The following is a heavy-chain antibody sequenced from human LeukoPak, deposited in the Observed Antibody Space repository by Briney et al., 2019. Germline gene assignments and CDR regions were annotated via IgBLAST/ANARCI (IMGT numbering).Heavy chain of an antibody. V-gene: IGHV3-23*01. D-gene: IGHD1-7*01. Sequence: GGSLRLSCEGSGFTFSSYAMSWVRQAPGKGLEWVSGISGSGGGTYYADSVKGRFTVSGDKSKNTLYLQMNSLRVEDTAVYYCISEEELNYFDYWGQGTLVTVSS. J-gene: IGHJ4*02. CDR3: ISEEELNYFDY. CDR1: GFTFSSYA. CDR2: ISGSGGGT.